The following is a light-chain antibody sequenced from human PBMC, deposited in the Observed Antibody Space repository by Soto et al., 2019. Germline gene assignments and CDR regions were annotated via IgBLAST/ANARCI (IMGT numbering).Light chain of an antibody. J-gene: IGKJ1*01. V-gene: IGKV3-15*01. CDR3: QNYNYWPPKT. Sequence: EIVMTQSPATLSVSPGERTTLSCRASQSVGNNLAWYQQKPGQAPRLLIYGAYTRATGIPARFSGSGSGTDFTLTISSLQSEDYAVYCCQNYNYWPPKTFGQGTKVEMK. CDR2: GAY. CDR1: QSVGNN.